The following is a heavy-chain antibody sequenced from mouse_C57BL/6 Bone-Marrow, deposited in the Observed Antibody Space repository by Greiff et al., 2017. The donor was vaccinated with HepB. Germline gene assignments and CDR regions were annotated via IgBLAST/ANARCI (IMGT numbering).Heavy chain of an antibody. J-gene: IGHJ2*01. V-gene: IGHV1-81*01. D-gene: IGHD1-1*01. CDR1: GYTFTSYG. CDR2: IYPRSGNT. Sequence: QVQLQQSGAELARPGASVKLSCKASGYTFTSYGISWVKQRTGQGLEWIGEIYPRSGNTYYNEKFKGKATLTADKSSSSAYMELRSLTSEDSAVYFCARGPYYCGSSPFDYWGQGTTLTVSS. CDR3: ARGPYYCGSSPFDY.